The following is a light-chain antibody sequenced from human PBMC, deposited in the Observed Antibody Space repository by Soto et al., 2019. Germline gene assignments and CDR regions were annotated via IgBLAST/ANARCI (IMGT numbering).Light chain of an antibody. CDR2: AVS. J-gene: IGLJ2*01. V-gene: IGLV2-14*01. Sequence: QSALTQPASVSGSPGQSITISCTGTSSNVGGYNYVSWYQQHPGKAPKLLIYAVSNRPSGVSNRFSGSKAGNTASLTISGLQAEDEDDYYCSSYTSSSTLVFGGGTKLTVL. CDR1: SSNVGGYNY. CDR3: SSYTSSSTLV.